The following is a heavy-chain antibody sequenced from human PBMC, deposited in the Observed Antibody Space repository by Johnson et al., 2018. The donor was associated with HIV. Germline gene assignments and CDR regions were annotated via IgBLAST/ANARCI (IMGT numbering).Heavy chain of an antibody. CDR1: GFTFDDYA. Sequence: LVESGGGLVQPGRSLRLSCAASGFTFDDYAIHWVRQAPGKGLEWVSGISWNSGSIGFVDSVRGRFTISRDNGKNSMYLQMNSLRAEDTALHYCPKWAEQLPRSVWFDAFDIWGQGTIVTVSS. D-gene: IGHD6-6*01. V-gene: IGHV3-9*01. CDR3: PKWAEQLPRSVWFDAFDI. CDR2: ISWNSGSI. J-gene: IGHJ3*02.